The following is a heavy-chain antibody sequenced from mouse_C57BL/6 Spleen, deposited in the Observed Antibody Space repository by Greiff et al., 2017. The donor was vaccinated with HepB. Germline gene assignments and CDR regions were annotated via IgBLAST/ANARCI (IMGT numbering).Heavy chain of an antibody. V-gene: IGHV2-2*01. CDR2: IWSGGST. J-gene: IGHJ4*01. CDR1: GFSLTSYG. D-gene: IGHD1-1*01. Sequence: VQLQQSGPGLVQPSQSLSITCTVSGFSLTSYGVHWVRQSPGKGLEWLGVIWSGGSTDYNAAFISRLSISKDNSKSQVFFKMNSLQADDTAIYYCARKDYSHYYAMDYWGQGTSVTVSS. CDR3: ARKDYSHYYAMDY.